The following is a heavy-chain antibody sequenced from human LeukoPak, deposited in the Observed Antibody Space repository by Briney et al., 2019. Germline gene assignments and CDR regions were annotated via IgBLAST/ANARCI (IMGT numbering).Heavy chain of an antibody. CDR2: INHSGST. D-gene: IGHD5-24*01. Sequence: PSETLSLTCAVYGGSFSGYYWSWVRQPPGKGLEWIGEINHSGSTNYNPSLKSRVTISVDTSKNQFSLKLSSLTAADTAVYYCAREVWDGYNHDYWGQGTLVTVSS. CDR3: AREVWDGYNHDY. J-gene: IGHJ4*02. V-gene: IGHV4-34*01. CDR1: GGSFSGYY.